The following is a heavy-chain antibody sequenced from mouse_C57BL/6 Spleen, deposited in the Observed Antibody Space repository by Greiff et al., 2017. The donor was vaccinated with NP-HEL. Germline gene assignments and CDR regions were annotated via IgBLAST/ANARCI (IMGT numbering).Heavy chain of an antibody. Sequence: QVQLQQSGAELVKPGASVKISCKASGYAFSSYWMNWVKQRPGKGLEWIGQIYPGDGDTNYNGKFKGKATLTAAKSSSTAYMPLSSLSSEYAAVYFCPRERSTGAMDYSGQGNSVTVSS. CDR3: PRERSTGAMDY. V-gene: IGHV1-80*01. J-gene: IGHJ4*01. CDR1: GYAFSSYW. CDR2: IYPGDGDT. D-gene: IGHD5-1*01.